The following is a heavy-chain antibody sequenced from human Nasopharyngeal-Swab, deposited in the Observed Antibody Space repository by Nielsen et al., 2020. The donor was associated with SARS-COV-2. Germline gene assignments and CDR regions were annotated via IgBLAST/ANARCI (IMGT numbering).Heavy chain of an antibody. J-gene: IGHJ4*02. D-gene: IGHD3-9*01. CDR1: GFSLSTSGMC. Sequence: SGPTLVKPTQTITLTCTFSGFSLSTSGMCVSWIRQPPGKALEWLALIDWADDKYYSTSLKTRLTISKDTSKNQVVLTMTNMDPVDTATYYCARIRYDILTGYYIGFDYWGQGTLVTVSS. CDR3: ARIRYDILTGYYIGFDY. V-gene: IGHV2-70*01. CDR2: IDWADDK.